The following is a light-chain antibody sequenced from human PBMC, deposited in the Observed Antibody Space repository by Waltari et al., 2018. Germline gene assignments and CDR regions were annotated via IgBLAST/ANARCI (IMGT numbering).Light chain of an antibody. V-gene: IGKV3-20*01. CDR3: QQDGDSPYT. CDR1: QSVISNY. CDR2: DAF. J-gene: IGKJ2*01. Sequence: EVVLTQSPDTLSLSPGERATLSCRASQSVISNYLAWYPQRPGQAPRILIYDAFRRNTGIPDKYSGSGSGTDFTLTISRLEPEDFAVYYCQQDGDSPYTFGQGTKVEIK.